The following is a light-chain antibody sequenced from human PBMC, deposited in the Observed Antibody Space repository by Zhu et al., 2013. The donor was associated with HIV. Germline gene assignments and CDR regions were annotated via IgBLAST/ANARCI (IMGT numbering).Light chain of an antibody. CDR2: AAS. CDR3: QQANSLPRT. Sequence: DIQMTQSPSAMSASVGDRITITCRASQDIGNYLVWFQQKPGQAPKLLIYAASSLQSGVPSRFSGSGSGTDFTLTISNLQPEDFATYYCQQANSLPRTFGPRT. J-gene: IGKJ3*01. V-gene: IGKV1-12*01. CDR1: QDIGNY.